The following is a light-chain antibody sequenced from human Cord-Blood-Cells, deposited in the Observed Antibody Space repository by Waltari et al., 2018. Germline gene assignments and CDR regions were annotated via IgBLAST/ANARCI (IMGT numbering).Light chain of an antibody. CDR2: DAS. Sequence: EIQMTKSPSTLSASVGDRVTITCRASQSISSWLAWYQQKPGKAPKLLIYDASSLESGVPSRFSGSGSGTEFTLTISSLQPDDFATYYCQQYNSYWTFGQGTKVEIK. CDR3: QQYNSYWT. V-gene: IGKV1-5*01. CDR1: QSISSW. J-gene: IGKJ1*01.